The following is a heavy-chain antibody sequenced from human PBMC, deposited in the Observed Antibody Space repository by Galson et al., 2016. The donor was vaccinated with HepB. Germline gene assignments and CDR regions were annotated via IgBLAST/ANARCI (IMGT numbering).Heavy chain of an antibody. V-gene: IGHV1-69*13. Sequence: SVKVSCKASGGTFDTYPITWVRQAPGQGLEWMGGILPIFKTTSYAQKFQGRVTITADESRSTAYMELSRLRSEDTAVYYCARRRALRFLEGGGLDVWGQGTTVTVS. CDR3: ARRRALRFLEGGGLDV. CDR1: GGTFDTYP. D-gene: IGHD3-3*01. J-gene: IGHJ6*02. CDR2: ILPIFKTT.